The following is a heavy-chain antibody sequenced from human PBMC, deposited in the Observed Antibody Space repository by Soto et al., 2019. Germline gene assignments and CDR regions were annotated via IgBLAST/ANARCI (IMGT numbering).Heavy chain of an antibody. CDR1: GYSFTSYW. CDR2: IYPSDSDT. Sequence: PGESLKISCKGSGYSFTSYWIGWVRQMPGKGLEGMGIIYPSDSDTRYSPSFQGQVTVSADTSISTAYLQWSSLKASDTAMYYCARGGRTYYDFWSGYSPWGKGTTVTVSS. J-gene: IGHJ6*04. D-gene: IGHD3-3*01. CDR3: ARGGRTYYDFWSGYSP. V-gene: IGHV5-51*01.